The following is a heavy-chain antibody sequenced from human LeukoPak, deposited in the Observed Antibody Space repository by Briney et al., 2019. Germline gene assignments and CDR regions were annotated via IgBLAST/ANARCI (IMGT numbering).Heavy chain of an antibody. CDR3: AADYSNSDAFDI. J-gene: IGHJ3*02. Sequence: ASVKVSCKASGYTFTSYDINWVRQATGQGLEWMGWMNPNSGNTGYAQKFQGRVTMTRNTSISTAYMELSSLRSEDTAVYYCAADYSNSDAFDIWGQGTMVTVSS. CDR1: GYTFTSYD. CDR2: MNPNSGNT. D-gene: IGHD4-11*01. V-gene: IGHV1-8*01.